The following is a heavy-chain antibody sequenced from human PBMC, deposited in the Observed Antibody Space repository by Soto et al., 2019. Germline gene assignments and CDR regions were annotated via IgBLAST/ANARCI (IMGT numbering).Heavy chain of an antibody. CDR2: IYYSGST. CDR3: ARAPSYGGNSEEFDY. J-gene: IGHJ4*02. V-gene: IGHV4-59*12. Sequence: TSETLSLTCTVSGGSISSYYWSWIRQPPGKGLEWIGYIYYSGSTNYNPSLKSRVNISVDTSKNQFSLKLGSVTAADTAVYYCARAPSYGGNSEEFDYWGQGTLVTVSS. D-gene: IGHD4-17*01. CDR1: GGSISSYY.